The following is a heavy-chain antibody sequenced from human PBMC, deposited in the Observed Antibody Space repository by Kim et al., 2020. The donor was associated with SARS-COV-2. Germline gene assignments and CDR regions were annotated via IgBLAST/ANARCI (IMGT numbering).Heavy chain of an antibody. V-gene: IGHV3-30*18. Sequence: GGSLRLSCAASGFTFSSYGMHWVRQAPGKGLEWVAVISYDGSNKYYADSVKGRFTISRDNSKNTLYLQMNSLRAEDTAVYYCAKDWVGATASNWFDPWGQGTLVTVSS. CDR2: ISYDGSNK. J-gene: IGHJ5*02. D-gene: IGHD1-26*01. CDR3: AKDWVGATASNWFDP. CDR1: GFTFSSYG.